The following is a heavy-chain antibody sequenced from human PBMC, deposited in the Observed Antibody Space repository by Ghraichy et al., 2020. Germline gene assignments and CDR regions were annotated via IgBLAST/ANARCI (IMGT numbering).Heavy chain of an antibody. V-gene: IGHV4-39*01. CDR1: GGSISSSSYY. J-gene: IGHJ6*02. CDR3: ASRYCSSTSCSYYYYYYGMDV. D-gene: IGHD2-2*01. Sequence: SETLSLTCTVSGGSISSSSYYWGWIRQPPGKGLEWIGSIYYSGSTYYNPSLKSRVTISVDTSKNQFSLKLSSVTAADTAVYYCASRYCSSTSCSYYYYYYGMDVWGQGTTVTVSS. CDR2: IYYSGST.